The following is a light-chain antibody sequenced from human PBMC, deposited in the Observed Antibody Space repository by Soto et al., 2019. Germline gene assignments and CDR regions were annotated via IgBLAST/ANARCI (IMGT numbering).Light chain of an antibody. CDR2: DAS. J-gene: IGKJ1*01. V-gene: IGKV1-5*01. CDR3: QQYNSYPLT. Sequence: DIQMTQSPSTLSASVGDRVTITCRASQSISSWLAWYQQKPGKAPKLLIYDASSLESGVPSRFSGSGSGTEFTLTISSLQSDDFATYYCQQYNSYPLTFGQGTKVDIK. CDR1: QSISSW.